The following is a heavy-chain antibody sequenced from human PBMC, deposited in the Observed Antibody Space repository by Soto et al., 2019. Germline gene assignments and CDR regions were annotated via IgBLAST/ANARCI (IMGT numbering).Heavy chain of an antibody. D-gene: IGHD1-26*01. CDR2: INPSGGST. J-gene: IGHJ4*02. V-gene: IGHV1-46*03. CDR3: ARYRHTVGNDY. Sequence: ASVKVSCKASGYTFTSNYMHWVRQAPGQGLEWMGIINPSGGSTTYAQKLQDRVTMTTDTSTSTVYMELKSLTSEDTGVYYCARYRHTVGNDYWGQGTLVTVSS. CDR1: GYTFTSNY.